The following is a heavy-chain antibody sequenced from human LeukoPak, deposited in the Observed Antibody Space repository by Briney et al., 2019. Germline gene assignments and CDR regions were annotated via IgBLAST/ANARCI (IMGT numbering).Heavy chain of an antibody. CDR1: GFTFSSYA. CDR2: ISGSGGST. D-gene: IGHD3-10*01. Sequence: PGGPLRLSCAASGFTFSSYAMSWVRQAPGKGLEWVSAISGSGGSTYYADSVKGRFTISRDNSKNTLYLQMNSLRAEDTAVYYCAKEGGGGSGLYYFDYWGQGTLVTVSS. J-gene: IGHJ4*02. CDR3: AKEGGGGSGLYYFDY. V-gene: IGHV3-23*01.